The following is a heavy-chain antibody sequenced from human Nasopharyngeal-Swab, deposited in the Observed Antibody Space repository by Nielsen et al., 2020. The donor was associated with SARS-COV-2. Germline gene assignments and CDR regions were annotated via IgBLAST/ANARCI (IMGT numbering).Heavy chain of an antibody. V-gene: IGHV3-23*01. CDR2: ISARGTST. Sequence: GESLKISCVASGFTFSNYAMSWARQAPGKGLEWVSTISARGTSTFYVDSVKGRFTISRDNSKNTLHVQMSSLRAEDTAVYYCTSTKGIGVAGEFDYWGQGTLVTVSS. CDR3: TSTKGIGVAGEFDY. CDR1: GFTFSNYA. D-gene: IGHD6-19*01. J-gene: IGHJ4*02.